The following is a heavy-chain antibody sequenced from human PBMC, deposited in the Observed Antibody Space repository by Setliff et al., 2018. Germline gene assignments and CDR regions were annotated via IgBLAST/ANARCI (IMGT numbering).Heavy chain of an antibody. Sequence: SETLSLTCAVYGDSFSDYYWSWIRQPPGKGLEWIEEINHRGSTNYSPSLRSRVTMSVDSSKKQLSLKLTTVTAADTAVYYFRLAHCNDTSCEEALDYWSQGTLVTVSS. J-gene: IGHJ4*02. CDR3: RLAHCNDTSCEEALDY. CDR2: INHRGST. D-gene: IGHD2-2*01. CDR1: GDSFSDYY. V-gene: IGHV4-34*01.